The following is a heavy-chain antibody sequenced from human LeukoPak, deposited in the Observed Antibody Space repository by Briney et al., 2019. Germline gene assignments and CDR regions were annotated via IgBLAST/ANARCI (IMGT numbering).Heavy chain of an antibody. CDR3: ARDRRLRYFDWLSYPSYYYGMDA. CDR2: ISYDGSSK. D-gene: IGHD3-9*01. V-gene: IGHV3-30*04. J-gene: IGHJ6*02. CDR1: GFTFSSYA. Sequence: GRSLRLSCAASGFTFSSYAMHWVRQAPGKGLEWVAVISYDGSSKYYADSVKGRFTISRDNSKNTLYLQMNSLRAEDTAVYYCARDRRLRYFDWLSYPSYYYGMDAWGQGTTVTVSS.